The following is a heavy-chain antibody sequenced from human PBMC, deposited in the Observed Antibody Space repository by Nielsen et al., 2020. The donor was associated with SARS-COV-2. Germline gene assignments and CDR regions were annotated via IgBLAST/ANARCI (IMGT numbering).Heavy chain of an antibody. CDR2: IYYSGST. CDR3: ARLDPGGAGTLYYYYYYGMDV. D-gene: IGHD6-19*01. V-gene: IGHV4-39*01. Sequence: WIRQPPGKGLEWIGSIYYSGSTYYNRSLKSRVTKSVDTSKNQFSLKLIPVTAADTAVYYCARLDPGGAGTLYYYYYYGMDVWGQGTTVTVSS. J-gene: IGHJ6*02.